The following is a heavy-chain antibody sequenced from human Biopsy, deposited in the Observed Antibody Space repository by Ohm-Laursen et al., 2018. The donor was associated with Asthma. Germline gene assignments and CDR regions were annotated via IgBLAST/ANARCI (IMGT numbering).Heavy chain of an antibody. CDR2: IYYSGTT. CDR1: SGSGGYMRSGNYY. CDR3: VRGSSSWHHGPFHYYFGIDV. D-gene: IGHD6-13*01. J-gene: IGHJ6*02. V-gene: IGHV4-39*01. Sequence: ETLSLTCSLSSGSGGYMRSGNYYWGWIRQPPGKGLEWIGSIYYSGTTYYNPSLESRVTVSADTSKNQFSLKLTSVTAADTAVYYCVRGSSSWHHGPFHYYFGIDVWGPGTTVSV.